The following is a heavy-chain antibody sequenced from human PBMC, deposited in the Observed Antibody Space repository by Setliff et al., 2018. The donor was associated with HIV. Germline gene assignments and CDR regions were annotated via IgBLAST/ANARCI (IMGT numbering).Heavy chain of an antibody. CDR2: INPNSGGT. CDR3: ARAGPYDILTGYYIYHFDY. CDR1: GYTLTELS. D-gene: IGHD3-9*01. J-gene: IGHJ4*02. Sequence: ASVKVSCKVSGYTLTELSMHWVRQAPGQGLEWMGWINPNSGGTNYAQKFQGRVTMTRDTSISTAYMELRRLRSDDTAVYYCARAGPYDILTGYYIYHFDYWGQGTLVTVSS. V-gene: IGHV1-2*02.